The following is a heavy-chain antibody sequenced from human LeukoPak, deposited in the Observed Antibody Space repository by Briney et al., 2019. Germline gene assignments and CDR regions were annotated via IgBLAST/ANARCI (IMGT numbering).Heavy chain of an antibody. CDR2: INPISGGT. CDR3: ASLGATTIHYYGMDV. V-gene: IGHV1-2*02. CDR1: GYTFTDYY. D-gene: IGHD1-26*01. J-gene: IGHJ6*02. Sequence: ASVKVSCKASGYTFTDYYLHWVRQAPGQGLEWMGWINPISGGTNYAQKFQGSVTMTRDASITTVYMELGSLRSDDTAVYYCASLGATTIHYYGMDVWGQGTTVTVSS.